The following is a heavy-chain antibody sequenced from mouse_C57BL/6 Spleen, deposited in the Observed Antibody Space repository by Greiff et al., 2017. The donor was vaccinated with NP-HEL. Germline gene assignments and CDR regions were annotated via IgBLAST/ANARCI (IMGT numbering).Heavy chain of an antibody. CDR1: GYAFSSSW. D-gene: IGHD2-14*01. CDR3: AREGVGTEGNWYFDV. Sequence: QVQLKESGPELVKPGASVKISCKASGYAFSSSWMNWVKQRPGKGLEWIGRIYPGDGDTNYNGKFKGKATLTADKSSSTAYMQLSSLTSEDSAVYFCAREGVGTEGNWYFDVWGTGTTVTVSS. J-gene: IGHJ1*03. V-gene: IGHV1-82*01. CDR2: IYPGDGDT.